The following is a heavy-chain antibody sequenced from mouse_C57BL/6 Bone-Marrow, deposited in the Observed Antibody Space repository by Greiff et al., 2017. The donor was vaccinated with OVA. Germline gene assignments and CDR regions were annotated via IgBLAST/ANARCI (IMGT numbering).Heavy chain of an antibody. CDR3: AKWGWLLHRNYFDY. D-gene: IGHD2-3*01. CDR1: GYTFTSYG. Sequence: QVQLKESGAELARPGASVKLSCKASGYTFTSYGISWVKQRTGQGLEWIGEIYPRSGNTYYNEKFKGKATLTADKSSSTAYMELRSLTSEDSAVYFCAKWGWLLHRNYFDYWGQGTTLTVSS. CDR2: IYPRSGNT. J-gene: IGHJ2*01. V-gene: IGHV1-81*01.